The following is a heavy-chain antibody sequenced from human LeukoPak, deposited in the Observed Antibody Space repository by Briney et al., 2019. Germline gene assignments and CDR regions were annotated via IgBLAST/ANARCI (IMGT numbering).Heavy chain of an antibody. Sequence: SETLSLTCTVSGGSISSYYWSWIRQPPGKGLEWIGYIYYSGSTDYNPSLKSRVAISVDTSKIQFSLKLTSVTAADTAVYYCARLYSSGWYSLDYWGQGALVTVSS. V-gene: IGHV4-59*01. CDR2: IYYSGST. J-gene: IGHJ4*02. D-gene: IGHD6-19*01. CDR1: GGSISSYY. CDR3: ARLYSSGWYSLDY.